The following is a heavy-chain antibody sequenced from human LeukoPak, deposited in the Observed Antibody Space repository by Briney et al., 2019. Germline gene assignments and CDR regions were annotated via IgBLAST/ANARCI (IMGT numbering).Heavy chain of an antibody. CDR2: INPIFGTA. Sequence: AASVKVSCKASGYTFTGYYMHWVRQAPGQGLEGMGGINPIFGTANYAQKFQGRVTITADESTSTAYMELSSLRSEDTAVYYCARSEITFGGVIVLLDYWGQGTLVTVSS. J-gene: IGHJ4*02. CDR1: GYTFTGYY. V-gene: IGHV1-69*13. CDR3: ARSEITFGGVIVLLDY. D-gene: IGHD3-16*02.